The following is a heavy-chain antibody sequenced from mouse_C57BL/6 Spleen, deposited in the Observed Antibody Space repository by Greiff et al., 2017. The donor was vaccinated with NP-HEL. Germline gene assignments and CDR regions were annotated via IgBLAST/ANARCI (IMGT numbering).Heavy chain of an antibody. V-gene: IGHV3-6*01. CDR2: ISYDGSN. Sequence: EVQLQESGPGLVKPSQSLSLTCSVTGYSITSGYYWNWIRQFPGNKLEWMGYISYDGSNNYNPSLKNRISITRDTSKNQFFLKLNSVTTEDTATYYGARGGLASFDYWGQGTTLTVSS. J-gene: IGHJ2*01. CDR1: GYSITSGYY. D-gene: IGHD6-1*01. CDR3: ARGGLASFDY.